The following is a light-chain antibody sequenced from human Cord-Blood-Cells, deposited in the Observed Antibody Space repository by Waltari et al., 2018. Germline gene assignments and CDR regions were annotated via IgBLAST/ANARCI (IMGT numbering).Light chain of an antibody. CDR2: LNSDGSH. CDR3: QTWGTGIWV. CDR1: SGHSSYA. J-gene: IGLJ3*02. V-gene: IGLV4-69*01. Sequence: QLVLTQSPSASASLGASVKLTCTLSSGHSSYAIAWHQQQPEKGPRYLMKLNSDGSHSKGAGIPVRFSGSSSGAERYLTISSLQSEDEADYYCQTWGTGIWVFGGGTKLTVL.